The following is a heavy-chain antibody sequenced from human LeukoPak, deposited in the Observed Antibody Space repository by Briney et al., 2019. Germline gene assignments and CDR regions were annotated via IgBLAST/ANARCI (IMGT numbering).Heavy chain of an antibody. V-gene: IGHV3-30*18. CDR3: AKDLLWFGESLDY. Sequence: GGSLRLSCAASGFTFSSYGMHWVRQAPGKGLEWVAVISYDGSNKYYADSVKGRFTISRDNSKNTLYLQMNSLRAEDTVVYYCAKDLLWFGESLDYWGQGTLVTVSS. D-gene: IGHD3-10*01. J-gene: IGHJ4*02. CDR2: ISYDGSNK. CDR1: GFTFSSYG.